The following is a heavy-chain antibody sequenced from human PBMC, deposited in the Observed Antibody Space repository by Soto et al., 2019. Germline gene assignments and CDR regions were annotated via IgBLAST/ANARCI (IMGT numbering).Heavy chain of an antibody. V-gene: IGHV1-18*01. CDR1: GYSFTNYG. Sequence: QDQLVQSGVEVKKPGASVKVSCKASGYSFTNYGITWVRQAPGQGFEWMGWISAYNGNTNYAQKCQGRVTMTTDASTSTAYLELRSLTSDDTAVYYCARDRGVAPPVAGNTHYYYYMDVWGKGTTVNVSS. CDR3: ARDRGVAPPVAGNTHYYYYMDV. J-gene: IGHJ6*03. CDR2: ISAYNGNT. D-gene: IGHD6-19*01.